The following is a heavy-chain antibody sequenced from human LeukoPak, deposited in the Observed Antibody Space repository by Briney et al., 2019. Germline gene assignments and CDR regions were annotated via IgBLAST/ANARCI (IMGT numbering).Heavy chain of an antibody. CDR2: IDGDGTLK. D-gene: IGHD6-13*01. CDR1: GFTFRSYT. Sequence: GGSLRLSCSGSGFTFRSYTMAWVRQAPGKGLEWVSSIDGDGTLKYYADSLKGRFTISRDNANNSVYLQMNSLTADDSGLYFCARDYSSSWFGKGAYWGQGTRVLVSS. CDR3: ARDYSSSWFGKGAY. J-gene: IGHJ4*02. V-gene: IGHV3-21*06.